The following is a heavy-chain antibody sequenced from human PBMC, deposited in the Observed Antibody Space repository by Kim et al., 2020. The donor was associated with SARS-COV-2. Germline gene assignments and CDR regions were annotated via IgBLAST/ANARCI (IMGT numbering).Heavy chain of an antibody. CDR2: IYTSGST. D-gene: IGHD3-10*01. V-gene: IGHV4-61*02. Sequence: SETLSLTCTVSGGSISSGSYYWSWIRQPAGKGLEWIGRIYTSGSTNYNPSLKSRVTISVDTSKNQFSLKLSSVTAADTAVYYCARASMVRGVTNYYYYGMDVWVQGTTVTVSS. CDR1: GGSISSGSYY. J-gene: IGHJ6*02. CDR3: ARASMVRGVTNYYYYGMDV.